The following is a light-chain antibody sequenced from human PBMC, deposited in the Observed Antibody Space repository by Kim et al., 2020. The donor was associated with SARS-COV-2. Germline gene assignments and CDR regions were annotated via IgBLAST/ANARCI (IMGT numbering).Light chain of an antibody. J-gene: IGLJ2*01. CDR1: SSDVGGYND. V-gene: IGLV2-14*03. CDR2: DVN. Sequence: GQSITNSCTGTSSDVGGYNDVSWYQHHPDRVPNLIIYDVNERPSGVSDRFSGSQSGNTASLTISGLQAEDEADYYCSSYTSSITVVFGGGTQLTVL. CDR3: SSYTSSITVV.